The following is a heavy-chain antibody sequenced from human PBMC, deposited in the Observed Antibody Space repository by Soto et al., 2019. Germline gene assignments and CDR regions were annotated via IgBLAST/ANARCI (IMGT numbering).Heavy chain of an antibody. CDR2: IYSSGST. V-gene: IGHV4-39*02. CDR1: GGSISSSSHY. J-gene: IGHJ4*02. Sequence: QLQLQESGPGLVKPSETLSLTCTVSGGSISSSSHYWGWIRQPPGKGLEWIGNIYSSGSTYYNPSLKSRITISVDTSKNQFSLKLSSATAAETAVYYCAREEFSNSGFDSWGQGTLVTVSS. D-gene: IGHD3-16*02. CDR3: AREEFSNSGFDS.